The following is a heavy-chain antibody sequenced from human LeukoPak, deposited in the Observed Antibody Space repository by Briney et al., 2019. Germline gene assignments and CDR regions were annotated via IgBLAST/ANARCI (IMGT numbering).Heavy chain of an antibody. CDR1: GGSISNYH. CDR2: IYYSGST. Sequence: SETLSLTCTVSGGSISNYHWSWIRQSPGKGLEWIGYIYYSGSTNYKPSLKSRVTISVDTSKNQFSLKLSSVTAADTAVYYCARRDGYSPNFDYWGQGTLVTVSS. V-gene: IGHV4-59*12. D-gene: IGHD5-24*01. J-gene: IGHJ4*02. CDR3: ARRDGYSPNFDY.